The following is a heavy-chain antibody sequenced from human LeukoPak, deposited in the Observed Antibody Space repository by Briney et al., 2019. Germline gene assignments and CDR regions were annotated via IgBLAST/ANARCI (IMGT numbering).Heavy chain of an antibody. J-gene: IGHJ3*02. CDR3: ARDLIQYNWNDAGASDI. D-gene: IGHD1-1*01. CDR2: IYTSGST. Sequence: SETLSLTCTVSGGSISSYYWSWIRQPAGKGPEWIGRIYTSGSTNYNPSLKSRVTMSVDTSKNQFSLKLSSVTAADTAVYYCARDLIQYNWNDAGASDIWGQGTMVTVSS. V-gene: IGHV4-4*07. CDR1: GGSISSYY.